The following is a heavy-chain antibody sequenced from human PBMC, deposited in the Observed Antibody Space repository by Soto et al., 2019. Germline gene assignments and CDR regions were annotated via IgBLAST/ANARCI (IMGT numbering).Heavy chain of an antibody. CDR2: ISAYNGNT. Sequence: QVQLVQSGAEVKKPGASVKVSCKASGYTFTSYGISWVRQAPGQGLEWMGWISAYNGNTNYAQKLQGRVTMTTDTSTSTAYMELRSLRSDDTAVYNCARGNGSYHDRTGYYYYGMDVWGQGTTVTVSS. CDR3: ARGNGSYHDRTGYYYYGMDV. D-gene: IGHD1-26*01. J-gene: IGHJ6*02. CDR1: GYTFTSYG. V-gene: IGHV1-18*01.